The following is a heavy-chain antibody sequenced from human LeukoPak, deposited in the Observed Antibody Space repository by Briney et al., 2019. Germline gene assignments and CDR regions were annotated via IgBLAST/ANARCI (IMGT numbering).Heavy chain of an antibody. CDR2: IYYSGST. J-gene: IGHJ4*02. Sequence: KPSETLSLTCTVSGGSIGSYYWSWIRQPPGKGLEWIGYIYYSGSTNYNPSLKSRVTMSVDTSKNQFSLKLTSVTAADTAVYYCASEVVVVITTPVLDYWGQGTLVTVSS. D-gene: IGHD3-22*01. V-gene: IGHV4-59*01. CDR3: ASEVVVVITTPVLDY. CDR1: GGSIGSYY.